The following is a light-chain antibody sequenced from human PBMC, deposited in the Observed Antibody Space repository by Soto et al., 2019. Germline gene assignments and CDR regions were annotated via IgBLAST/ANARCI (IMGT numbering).Light chain of an antibody. CDR2: DTS. CDR1: QSLTRN. CDR3: HQRNK. V-gene: IGKV3-11*01. J-gene: IGKJ5*01. Sequence: EIVLTQSPATLSVSPGARVTLSCRASQSLTRNLAWYQHKPGQSPRLLIYDTSSRATGIPARFSGSRSGTDFTLTISSLEPEDFGVYFCHQRNKFGQGTRLEIK.